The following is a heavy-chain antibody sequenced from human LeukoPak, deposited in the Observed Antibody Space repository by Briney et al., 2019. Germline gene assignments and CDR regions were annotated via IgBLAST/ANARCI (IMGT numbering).Heavy chain of an antibody. D-gene: IGHD6-6*01. CDR3: ARGRGSSADFDY. CDR2: VYYSGST. Sequence: SETLSLTCTVSGGSISRHYWSWIRQPPGKGLEWIGYVYYSGSTNYNPSLKSRVTISVDASKNQFSLQLNSVTPEDTAVYYCARGRGSSADFDYWGQGTLVTVSS. J-gene: IGHJ4*02. V-gene: IGHV4-59*11. CDR1: GGSISRHY.